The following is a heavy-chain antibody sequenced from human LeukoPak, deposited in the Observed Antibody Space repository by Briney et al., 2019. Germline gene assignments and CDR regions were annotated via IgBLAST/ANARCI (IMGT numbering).Heavy chain of an antibody. CDR3: ARGGSVSSGWYVVRGPYYFDY. J-gene: IGHJ4*02. D-gene: IGHD6-19*01. CDR2: ISSSSSYI. CDR1: GFTFGSYS. V-gene: IGHV3-21*01. Sequence: PGGSLRLSCAASGFTFGSYSMNWVRQAPGKGLEWVSSISSSSSYIYYADSVKGRFTISRDNAKNSLYLQMNSLRAEDTAVYYCARGGSVSSGWYVVRGPYYFDYWGQGTLVTVSS.